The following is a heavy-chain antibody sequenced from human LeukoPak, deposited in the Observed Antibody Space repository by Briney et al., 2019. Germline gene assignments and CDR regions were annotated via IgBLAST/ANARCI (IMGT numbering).Heavy chain of an antibody. CDR2: ISGSDGNT. D-gene: IGHD6-13*01. Sequence: LAGGSLRLSCAASGFTFSSYAMSWVRQAPGKGLEWVSAISGSDGNTYYADSVKGRFTVSRDNSKNTLYLQMNSLRAEDTAVYYCAKAIAAADTDFWGQGTLVTVSS. CDR1: GFTFSSYA. V-gene: IGHV3-23*01. CDR3: AKAIAAADTDF. J-gene: IGHJ4*02.